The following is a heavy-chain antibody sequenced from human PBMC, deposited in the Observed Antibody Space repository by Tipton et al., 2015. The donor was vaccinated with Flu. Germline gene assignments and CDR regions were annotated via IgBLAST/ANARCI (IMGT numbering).Heavy chain of an antibody. Sequence: TLSLTCAVYGGSFSGYSWNRIRQPPGKGLEWIGEINQSGTTNYNPSLKSRLTISLDTSQNHFSLRLTSVTAADTAVYYCARMRARDCTLGVCYLWWFDLWGRGTLVTVSS. D-gene: IGHD2-8*01. V-gene: IGHV4-34*01. CDR1: GGSFSGYS. J-gene: IGHJ2*01. CDR2: INQSGTT. CDR3: ARMRARDCTLGVCYLWWFDL.